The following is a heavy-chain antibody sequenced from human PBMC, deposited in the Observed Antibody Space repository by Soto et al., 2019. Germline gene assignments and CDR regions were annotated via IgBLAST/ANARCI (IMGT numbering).Heavy chain of an antibody. CDR1: GFTFSSYD. D-gene: IGHD3-3*01. CDR2: IGTAGDT. CDR3: ARVRVTNFGVIRGMDV. Sequence: PGGSLRLSCAASGFTFSSYDMHWVRQATGKGLEWVSAIGTAGDTYYPGSVKGRFTISRENAKNSLYLQMNSLRAEDTAVYYCARVRVTNFGVIRGMDVWGQGTTVPVTS. V-gene: IGHV3-13*01. J-gene: IGHJ6*02.